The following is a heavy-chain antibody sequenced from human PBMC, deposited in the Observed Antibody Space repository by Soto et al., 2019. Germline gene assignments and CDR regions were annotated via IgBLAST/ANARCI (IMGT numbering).Heavy chain of an antibody. CDR1: GFTFSSYA. D-gene: IGHD2-2*02. CDR3: AKYPYIVVVPAAIGHFDY. Sequence: GGSLRLSCAASGFTFSSYAMSWVRQAPGTGLEWVSAISGSGGSTYYADSVKGRFTISRDNSKNTLYLQMNSLRAEDTAVYYCAKYPYIVVVPAAIGHFDYWGQGTLVTVSS. J-gene: IGHJ4*02. V-gene: IGHV3-23*01. CDR2: ISGSGGST.